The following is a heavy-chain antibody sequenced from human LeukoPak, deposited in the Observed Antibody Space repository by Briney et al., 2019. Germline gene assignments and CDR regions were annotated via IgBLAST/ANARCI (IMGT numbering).Heavy chain of an antibody. J-gene: IGHJ6*02. Sequence: GGSLRLSCAASGFTFSSYAMHWVRQAPGKGLEWVAVISYDGSNKYYADSVKGRFTISRDNSKNTLYLQMNSLRAEDTAVYYCARDRRENYGDYESYYYYYYGMDVWGQGTTVTVSS. CDR3: ARDRRENYGDYESYYYYYYGMDV. CDR1: GFTFSSYA. V-gene: IGHV3-30-3*01. D-gene: IGHD4-17*01. CDR2: ISYDGSNK.